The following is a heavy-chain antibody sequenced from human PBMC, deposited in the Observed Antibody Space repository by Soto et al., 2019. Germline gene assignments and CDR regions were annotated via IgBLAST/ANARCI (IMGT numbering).Heavy chain of an antibody. J-gene: IGHJ4*02. Sequence: GASVKVSCKASGGTFSSYAISWVRQAPGQGLEWMGGIIPIFGTANYAQKFQGRVTMTTDTSTSTAYMELRSLGSDDTAVYYCASGWFGEFVYQFDYWGQGTLVTVS. CDR2: IIPIFGTA. V-gene: IGHV1-69*05. D-gene: IGHD3-10*01. CDR3: ASGWFGEFVYQFDY. CDR1: GGTFSSYA.